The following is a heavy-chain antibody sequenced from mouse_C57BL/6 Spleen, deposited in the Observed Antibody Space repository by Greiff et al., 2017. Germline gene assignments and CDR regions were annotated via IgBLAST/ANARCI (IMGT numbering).Heavy chain of an antibody. V-gene: IGHV1-82*01. CDR1: GYAFSSSW. CDR3: ARWILFDY. J-gene: IGHJ2*01. Sequence: VQLQESGPELVKPGASVKISCKASGYAFSSSWMNWVKQRPGKGLEWIGRIYPGDGDTNYNGKFKGKATLTADKSSSTAYMQLSSLTSEDSAVYFCARWILFDYWGQGTTLTVSS. CDR2: IYPGDGDT.